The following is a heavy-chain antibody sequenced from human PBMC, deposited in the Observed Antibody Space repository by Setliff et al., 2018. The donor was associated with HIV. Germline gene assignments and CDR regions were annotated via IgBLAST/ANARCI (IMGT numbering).Heavy chain of an antibody. CDR3: ARAQGYCGGECYYHFDY. CDR2: IIPIFGTP. CDR1: GGTFSSHG. D-gene: IGHD2-21*01. Sequence: ASVKVSCKASGGTFSSHGISWVRQAPGQGLEWMGRIIPIFGTPNYAQKFQGRVTFTADKSTSTAYMELNSLRSEDTAVYYCARAQGYCGGECYYHFDYWGQGTLVTAPQ. J-gene: IGHJ4*02. V-gene: IGHV1-69*06.